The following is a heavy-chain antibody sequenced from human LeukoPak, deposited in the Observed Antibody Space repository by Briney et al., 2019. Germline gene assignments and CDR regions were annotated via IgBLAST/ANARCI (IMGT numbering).Heavy chain of an antibody. V-gene: IGHV3-30*02. D-gene: IGHD1-14*01. CDR2: INYDGSNK. CDR1: GFSFRHYG. J-gene: IGHJ4*02. CDR3: ATTDTTCY. Sequence: GGSLRPSCAASGFSFRHYGMHWVRQAPGKGLEWVAFINYDGSNKYYADSVKGRFTISRDNSKNTLYLEINSLSADDTAVYYCATTDTTCYWGQGTLVTVSS.